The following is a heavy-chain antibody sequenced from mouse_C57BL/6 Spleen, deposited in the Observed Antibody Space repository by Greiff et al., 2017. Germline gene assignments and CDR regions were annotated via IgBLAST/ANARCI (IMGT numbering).Heavy chain of an antibody. CDR2: INPSNGGT. Sequence: VKLQQPGPELVKPGASVKLSCTASGYTFTSYWMHWVKQRPGQGLEWIGNINPSNGGTNYNEKFKSKATLTVDKSSSTAYMQRSSLTSEDSAVYYCARGGSYNYYAMDYWGQGTSVTVSS. J-gene: IGHJ4*01. V-gene: IGHV1-53*01. CDR3: ARGGSYNYYAMDY. CDR1: GYTFTSYW.